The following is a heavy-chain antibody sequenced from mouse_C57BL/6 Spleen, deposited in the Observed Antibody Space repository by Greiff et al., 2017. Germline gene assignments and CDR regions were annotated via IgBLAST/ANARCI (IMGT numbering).Heavy chain of an antibody. Sequence: QVQLQQSGPELVKPGASVKISCKASGYAFSSSWMNWVKQRPGKGLEWIGRIYPGDGDTNYNGKFKGKATLTADKSSSTAYMQLSSLTSEDSAVYFCARSITTVEDWYFDVWGTGTTVTVSS. V-gene: IGHV1-82*01. J-gene: IGHJ1*03. D-gene: IGHD1-1*01. CDR2: IYPGDGDT. CDR3: ARSITTVEDWYFDV. CDR1: GYAFSSSW.